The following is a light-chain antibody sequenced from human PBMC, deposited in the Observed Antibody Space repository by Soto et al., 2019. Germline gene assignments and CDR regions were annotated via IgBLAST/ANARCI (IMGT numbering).Light chain of an antibody. Sequence: EIVMTQSPATLSVSPGERATLFCRASQSVSSNLAWYQQKPGQAPRLLIYGASTRATGLPARFSGSGSGTEFTLTISSLQSEDFAVYYCQQYNNWPPGTFGQGTKVDIK. CDR3: QQYNNWPPGT. CDR2: GAS. V-gene: IGKV3-15*01. CDR1: QSVSSN. J-gene: IGKJ1*01.